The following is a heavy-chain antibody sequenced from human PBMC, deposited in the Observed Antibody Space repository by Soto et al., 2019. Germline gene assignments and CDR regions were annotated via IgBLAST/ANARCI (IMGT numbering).Heavy chain of an antibody. CDR3: ARSVGYYYDSSGYFDY. J-gene: IGHJ4*02. D-gene: IGHD3-22*01. CDR2: ISYDGSNK. CDR1: GFTFSSYA. Sequence: QVQLVESGGGVVQPGRSLRLSCAASGFTFSSYAMHWVRQAPGKGLEWVAVISYDGSNKYYADSVKGRFTISRDNSKNPLDLQMNSLRAEDTAVYYCARSVGYYYDSSGYFDYWGQGTLVTVSS. V-gene: IGHV3-30-3*01.